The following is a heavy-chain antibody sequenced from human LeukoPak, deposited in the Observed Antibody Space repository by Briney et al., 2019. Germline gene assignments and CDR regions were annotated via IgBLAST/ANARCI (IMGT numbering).Heavy chain of an antibody. CDR1: RSTFTSYV. D-gene: IGHD2-21*01. CDR3: ARDSTFRCGGLIGY. Sequence: GAPLKVSCKASRSTFTSYVISWVRRAPGPELEGLAWISAHNGNTNYAQKFQARVAMTTDTSTSTAYMELRSLRSDDTAVYYCARDSTFRCGGLIGYWGQGTLVTVSS. CDR2: ISAHNGNT. V-gene: IGHV1-18*01. J-gene: IGHJ4*02.